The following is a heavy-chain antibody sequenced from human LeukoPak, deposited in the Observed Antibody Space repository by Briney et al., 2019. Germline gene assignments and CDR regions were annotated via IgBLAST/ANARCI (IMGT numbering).Heavy chain of an antibody. CDR3: AKVRGVYCSSPACYYYDA. CDR1: GFTFSSYA. D-gene: IGHD2-2*01. Sequence: GGSLRLSCAASGFTFSSYAMSWVRQTPGRGLEWVAGVSPSGGRTIYADSAEGRFSIPRDNSNDTVYLQLSSLRAEDSALYYCAKVRGVYCSSPACYYYDAWGQGTPVTVS. V-gene: IGHV3-23*01. CDR2: VSPSGGRT. J-gene: IGHJ4*02.